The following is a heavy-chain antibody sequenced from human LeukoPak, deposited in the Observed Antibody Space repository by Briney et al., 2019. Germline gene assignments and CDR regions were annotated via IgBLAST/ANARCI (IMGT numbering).Heavy chain of an antibody. Sequence: ASVKVSCEASGYSFTIYYLHWLRQAPGQGLEWMGWINPDTGGTFYAQNFKGRVTIRRDTSISTAYMEVNRLTSDDTAVYYCARDLHQLRHNCFDPWGQGTLVTVSS. J-gene: IGHJ5*02. D-gene: IGHD6-13*01. V-gene: IGHV1-2*02. CDR2: INPDTGGT. CDR1: GYSFTIYY. CDR3: ARDLHQLRHNCFDP.